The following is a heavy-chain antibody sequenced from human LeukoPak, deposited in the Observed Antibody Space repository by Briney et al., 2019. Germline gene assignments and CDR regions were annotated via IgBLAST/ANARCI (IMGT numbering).Heavy chain of an antibody. Sequence: PSETLSLTCAVSLGSISSYYWSWVRQPPGKGLEWIGYIYYSGSTAHNTSLTRRVTISVDTTKQQSSLPVTSVTAAQTTGYCITGRVRSADRRCDFWGQRALCTVSS. J-gene: IGHJ4*02. CDR3: TGRVRSADRRCDF. CDR1: LGSISSYY. V-gene: IGHV4-59*12. D-gene: IGHD3-10*01. CDR2: IYYSGST.